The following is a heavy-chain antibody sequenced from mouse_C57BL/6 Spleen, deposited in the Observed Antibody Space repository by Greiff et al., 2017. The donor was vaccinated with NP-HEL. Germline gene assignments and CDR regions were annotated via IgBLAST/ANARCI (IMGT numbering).Heavy chain of an antibody. Sequence: EVKLMESGPELVKPGASVKISCKASGYSFTDYNMNWVKQSNGKSLEWIGVINPNYGTTSYNQKFKGKATLTVDQSSSTAYMQLNILTSEDSAVYYCARSGDGYSPDYFDYWGQGTTLTVSS. CDR3: ARSGDGYSPDYFDY. D-gene: IGHD2-3*01. CDR1: GYSFTDYN. J-gene: IGHJ2*01. CDR2: INPNYGTT. V-gene: IGHV1-39*01.